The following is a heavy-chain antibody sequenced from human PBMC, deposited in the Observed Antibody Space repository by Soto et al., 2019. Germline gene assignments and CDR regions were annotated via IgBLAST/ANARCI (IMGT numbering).Heavy chain of an antibody. CDR2: ISDSGTIT. CDR1: GFTFSIYA. CDR3: ARGGMRGSSTAGICFDLHY. J-gene: IGHJ4*02. Sequence: GGSLRLSCTASGFTFSIYAMAWVRRAPGKGLEWLSTISDSGTITYHADSIRGRFTISRDNSDNTLFLQMNGLRDADTAFYYWARGGMRGSSTAGICFDLHYWGQGTLVTVSS. V-gene: IGHV3-23*01. D-gene: IGHD2-2*01.